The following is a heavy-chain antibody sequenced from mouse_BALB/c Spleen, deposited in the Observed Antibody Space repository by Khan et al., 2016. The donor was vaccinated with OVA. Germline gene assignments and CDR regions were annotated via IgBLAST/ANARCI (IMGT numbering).Heavy chain of an antibody. D-gene: IGHD1-1*01. V-gene: IGHV9-3*02. CDR1: GYTFTNYG. CDR2: INTNTGEP. J-gene: IGHJ3*01. Sequence: QIQLVQSGPELKKPGETVKISCKASGYTFTNYGINWVKQAPGKGLKWMGWINTNTGEPTYAEEFKGRFAFSLETSASTAYLQLNNLKNEDTATYFCERGNYYGSNSWFADWGQGTLVTVSA. CDR3: ERGNYYGSNSWFAD.